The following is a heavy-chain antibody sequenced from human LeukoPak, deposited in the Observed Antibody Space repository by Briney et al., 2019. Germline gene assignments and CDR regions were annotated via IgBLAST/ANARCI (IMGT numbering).Heavy chain of an antibody. V-gene: IGHV1-2*04. CDR3: ARIQPRIAAAFDY. Sequence: GASVKVSCKASGYTFTGYYMHWVRQAPGQGLEWMGWINPNSGGTNYAQKFQGWVTMTRDTSISTAYMELSRLRSDDTAVYYCARIQPRIAAAFDYWGQGTLVTVSS. D-gene: IGHD6-13*01. CDR1: GYTFTGYY. J-gene: IGHJ4*02. CDR2: INPNSGGT.